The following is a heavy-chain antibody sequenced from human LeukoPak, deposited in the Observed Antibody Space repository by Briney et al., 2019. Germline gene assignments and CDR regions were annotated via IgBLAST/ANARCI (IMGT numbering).Heavy chain of an antibody. J-gene: IGHJ6*03. CDR2: INHSGST. V-gene: IGHV4-34*01. Sequence: SETLSLTCAVYGGSFSGYYWSWIRQPPGKGLEWIGEINHSGSTNYNPSLKSRVTISVDTSKNQFSLKLSSVTAADTAVYYRARGFRLPAAMSEYYYYYYMDVWGKGTTVTVSS. CDR3: ARGFRLPAAMSEYYYYYYMDV. CDR1: GGSFSGYY. D-gene: IGHD2-2*01.